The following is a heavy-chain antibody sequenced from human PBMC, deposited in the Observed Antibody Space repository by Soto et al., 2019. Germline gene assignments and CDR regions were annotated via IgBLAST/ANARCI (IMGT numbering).Heavy chain of an antibody. J-gene: IGHJ6*02. V-gene: IGHV1-8*01. Sequence: SVTVSCKASVYTFPSDDINWVRQATGQGLAWMGWMNPNSGNTGYAQKFQGRVTMTRNTSISTAYMELSSLRSEDTAVYYCARGRRNRWLWADTTHEQTNYGMDVWGQGTTVTVSS. CDR1: VYTFPSDD. CDR3: ARGRRNRWLWADTTHEQTNYGMDV. CDR2: MNPNSGNT. D-gene: IGHD3-22*01.